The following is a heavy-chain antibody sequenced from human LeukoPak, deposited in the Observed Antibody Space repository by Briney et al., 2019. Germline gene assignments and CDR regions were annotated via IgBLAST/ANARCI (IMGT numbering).Heavy chain of an antibody. V-gene: IGHV4-4*02. D-gene: IGHD3-10*01. CDR3: ARRYIRGDTYGFDI. CDR1: GVSISSSNL. CDR2: SYHIGST. Sequence: SETLSLTCAVSGVSISSSNLWSWVRRPPGKGLECIGESYHIGSTNYNPSLKSRFTISVDKAKNQFSLKLSSVTAEDTAVYYCARRYIRGDTYGFDIWGQGTMVTVSS. J-gene: IGHJ3*02.